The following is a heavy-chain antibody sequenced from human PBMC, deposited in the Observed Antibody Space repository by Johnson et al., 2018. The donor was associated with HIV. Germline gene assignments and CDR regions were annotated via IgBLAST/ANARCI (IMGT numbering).Heavy chain of an antibody. D-gene: IGHD1-20*01. CDR1: GFTVRSSY. CDR2: IYSDGTT. CDR3: ARAPYNWNLGLYCAFDM. Sequence: VQLVESGGGLVQPGGSLRLSCAASGFTVRSSYMSWVRQAPGKGLEHVSVIYSDGTTYYADSVKGRFTSSRDNSKNTLYLQMNSLRAEDTAVYYCARAPYNWNLGLYCAFDMWGQGTMVTVSS. V-gene: IGHV3-66*02. J-gene: IGHJ3*02.